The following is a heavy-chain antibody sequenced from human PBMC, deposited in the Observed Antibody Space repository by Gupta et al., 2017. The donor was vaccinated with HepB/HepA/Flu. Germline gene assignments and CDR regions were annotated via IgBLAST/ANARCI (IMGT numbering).Heavy chain of an antibody. V-gene: IGHV1-69*06. Sequence: QVQLVQSGAEVKKPGSSVKVSCKASGGTFSSYAISWVRQAPGQGPEWMGGIIPIFGTANYAQKFQGRVTITADKSTSTAYMELSSLRSEDTAVYYCARGPDIVVVPADTLNYYYYYMDVWGKGTTVTVSS. CDR3: ARGPDIVVVPADTLNYYYYYMDV. CDR1: GGTFSSYA. CDR2: IIPIFGTA. J-gene: IGHJ6*03. D-gene: IGHD2-2*01.